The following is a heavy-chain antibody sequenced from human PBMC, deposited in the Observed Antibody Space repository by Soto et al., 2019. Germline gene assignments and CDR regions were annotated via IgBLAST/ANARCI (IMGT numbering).Heavy chain of an antibody. CDR1: GGSVSSGTYY. V-gene: IGHV4-61*01. Sequence: SETLSLTCTVSGGSVSSGTYYWSWIRQPPGKGLEWFGYISYSGSTNYNPSLKSRVTISVDTSKNQFSLRLSSVTAADTAVYYCARRRMGYCSGGSCYDGSGFDYWGQGTLVTVSS. CDR3: ARRRMGYCSGGSCYDGSGFDY. D-gene: IGHD2-15*01. CDR2: ISYSGST. J-gene: IGHJ4*02.